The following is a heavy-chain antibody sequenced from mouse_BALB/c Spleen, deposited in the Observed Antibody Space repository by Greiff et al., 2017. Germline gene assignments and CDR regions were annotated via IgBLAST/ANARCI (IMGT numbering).Heavy chain of an antibody. Sequence: EVHLVESGGGLVKPGGSLKLSCAASGFTFSSYGMSWVRQTPDKRLELVATINSNGGSTYYPDSVKGRFTISRDNAKNTLYLQMSSLKSEDTAMYYCVSFYYGYERDFDYWGQGTTLTVSS. V-gene: IGHV5-6-3*01. J-gene: IGHJ2*01. CDR3: VSFYYGYERDFDY. D-gene: IGHD2-2*01. CDR1: GFTFSSYG. CDR2: INSNGGST.